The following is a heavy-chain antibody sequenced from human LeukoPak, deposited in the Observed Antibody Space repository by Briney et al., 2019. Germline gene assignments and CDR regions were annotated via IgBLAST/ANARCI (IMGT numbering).Heavy chain of an antibody. V-gene: IGHV4-4*07. D-gene: IGHD5-18*01. CDR1: GGSISSYY. CDR2: IYTSGST. CDR3: ARLEYSYGYPSWFDP. J-gene: IGHJ5*02. Sequence: SETLSLTCTVSGGSISSYYWSWIRQPAGKGLEWIGRIYTSGSTNYNPSLKSRVTMSVDTSKNQFSLKLSSVTAADTAVYYCARLEYSYGYPSWFDPWGQGTLVTVSS.